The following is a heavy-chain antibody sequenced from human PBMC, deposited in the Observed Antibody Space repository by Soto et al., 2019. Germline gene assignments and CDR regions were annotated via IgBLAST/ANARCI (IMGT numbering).Heavy chain of an antibody. CDR2: IYYSGST. J-gene: IGHJ4*02. CDR1: GGSISSSSDC. V-gene: IGHV4-39*01. D-gene: IGHD3-3*01. Sequence: ETLFRTGTVSGGSISSSSDCWGRMRKPPGEGLEWIGSIYYSGSTYYNPSLESRVTISVDTSKNQFSLKLSSVTAADTAVYYRARREYYDFWSGYYPGFDYWGQGTLVTVSS. CDR3: ARREYYDFWSGYYPGFDY.